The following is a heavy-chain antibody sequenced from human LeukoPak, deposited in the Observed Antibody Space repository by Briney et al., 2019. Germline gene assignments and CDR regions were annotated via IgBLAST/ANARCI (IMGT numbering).Heavy chain of an antibody. CDR2: IVGSGVTT. CDR1: GFTFSNYG. J-gene: IGHJ4*02. CDR3: ARDERWIQFNY. D-gene: IGHD5-18*01. Sequence: GGTLRLSCVASGFTFSNYGMNWVRQAPGKGLEWVSGIVGSGVTTYYADSVRGRFTISRDNSKNTLYLHMNGLRVEDTAIYYCARDERWIQFNYWGQGTLVTVSS. V-gene: IGHV3-23*01.